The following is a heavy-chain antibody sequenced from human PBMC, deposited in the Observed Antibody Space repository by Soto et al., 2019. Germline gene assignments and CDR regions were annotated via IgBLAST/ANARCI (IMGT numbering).Heavy chain of an antibody. CDR1: GFTSSTYG. J-gene: IGHJ6*02. D-gene: IGHD2-2*01. V-gene: IGHV3-30*18. Sequence: QVQPGESGGGVVQPGRSLRLSCAASGFTSSTYGMHWVRQAPGKGLEWVAVISYDGSYKYYADSVKGRLIISRDNSKNTLYLQMNSLRAEDTAVYYCAKGQHCRSTSCYFYYYGVDVWGQGTTVAVS. CDR2: ISYDGSYK. CDR3: AKGQHCRSTSCYFYYYGVDV.